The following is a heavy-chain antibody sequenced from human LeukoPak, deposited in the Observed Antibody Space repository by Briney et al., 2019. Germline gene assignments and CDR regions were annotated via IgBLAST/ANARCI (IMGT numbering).Heavy chain of an antibody. J-gene: IGHJ4*02. V-gene: IGHV1-2*02. CDR1: GYTFTDYY. CDR3: ARDGYSSGWYMVDFDY. CDR2: INPNSGGA. Sequence: GASVKVSCKASGYTFTDYYIHWVRQAPGQGLEWMGWINPNSGGAHYAQKFQGRITMTRDTPISTAYMELSRLRSDDTAVYYCARDGYSSGWYMVDFDYWGQGTLVTVSS. D-gene: IGHD6-19*01.